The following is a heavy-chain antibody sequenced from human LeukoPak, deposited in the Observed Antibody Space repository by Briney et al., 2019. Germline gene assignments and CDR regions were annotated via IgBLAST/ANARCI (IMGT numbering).Heavy chain of an antibody. CDR3: ARYPSPYYYGSDYFSH. D-gene: IGHD3-10*01. Sequence: GGSLRLSCAASGFTVSSNYMSWVRQAPGKGLEWVSVIYSGGSTYYADSVKGRFTISRDNSKNTLYLQMNSLRAEDTAVYYCARYPSPYYYGSDYFSHWGQGTLVTVSS. J-gene: IGHJ4*02. V-gene: IGHV3-53*01. CDR2: IYSGGST. CDR1: GFTVSSNY.